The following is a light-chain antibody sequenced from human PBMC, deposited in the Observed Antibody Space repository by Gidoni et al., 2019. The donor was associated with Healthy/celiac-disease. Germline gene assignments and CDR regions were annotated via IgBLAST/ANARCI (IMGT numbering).Light chain of an antibody. J-gene: IGKJ3*01. Sequence: IVMTQSPLPLPVTPGEPTSISCRSSQSLLHSNGYNYLDWYLQKQGQSPQLLIYLGSTRASGVPYRFSGSGSGTEFTLTISRVEAEDVGVYYCMQALQSPFTFGPGTKVEIK. V-gene: IGKV2-28*01. CDR2: LGS. CDR3: MQALQSPFT. CDR1: QSLLHSNGYNY.